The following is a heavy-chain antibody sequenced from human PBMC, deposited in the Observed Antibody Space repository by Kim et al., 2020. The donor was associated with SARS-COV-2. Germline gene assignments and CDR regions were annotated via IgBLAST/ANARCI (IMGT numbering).Heavy chain of an antibody. J-gene: IGHJ6*02. D-gene: IGHD6-25*01. V-gene: IGHV3-33*01. CDR3: ARDASLDGSDHYYYGMDV. Sequence: GGSLRLSCAASGFTFSSYGMHWVRQAPGKGLEWVAVIWYDGSNKYYADSVKGRFTISRDNSKNTLYLQMNSLRAEDTAVYYCARDASLDGSDHYYYGMDVWGQGTTVTVSS. CDR1: GFTFSSYG. CDR2: IWYDGSNK.